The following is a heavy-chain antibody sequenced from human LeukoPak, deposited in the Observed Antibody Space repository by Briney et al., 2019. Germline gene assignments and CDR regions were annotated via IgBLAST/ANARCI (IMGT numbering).Heavy chain of an antibody. CDR1: GFTFSSYA. J-gene: IGHJ6*03. CDR2: ISSNGGSP. V-gene: IGHV3-64*01. Sequence: GGSLRLSCAVSGFTFSSYAMHWVRQAPGKGLEYVSAISSNGGSPYYANSVKGRFTISRDNSKNTLYLQMGSLRAEDMAVYYCARDVRGYSYGSYYYYYYYMDVWGKGTTVTVSS. D-gene: IGHD5-18*01. CDR3: ARDVRGYSYGSYYYYYYYMDV.